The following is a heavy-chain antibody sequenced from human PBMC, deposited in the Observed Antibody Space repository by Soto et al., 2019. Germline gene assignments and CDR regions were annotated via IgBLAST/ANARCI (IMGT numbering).Heavy chain of an antibody. Sequence: XGSLLLSCAASGFTFSSYWMSWVRQAPGKGLEWVANIKQDGSEKYYVDSVKGRFTISRDNAKNSLYLRMNSLRAEDTAVYYCARDRGYYYDSSGYYWAYWGQGTLVTVSS. J-gene: IGHJ4*02. CDR3: ARDRGYYYDSSGYYWAY. CDR2: IKQDGSEK. CDR1: GFTFSSYW. V-gene: IGHV3-7*01. D-gene: IGHD3-22*01.